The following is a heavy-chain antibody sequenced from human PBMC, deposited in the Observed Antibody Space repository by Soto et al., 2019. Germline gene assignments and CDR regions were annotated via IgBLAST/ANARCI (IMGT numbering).Heavy chain of an antibody. D-gene: IGHD3-22*01. CDR3: AFTIIHGNYYSFYATDV. V-gene: IGHV1-69*01. J-gene: IGHJ6*02. CDR2: IMPIYGTT. Sequence: QVQLVQSGAEVKQPGSSVKVSCNVSGGTFRSYGVSWVRQAPGQGLEWMGGIMPIYGTTKYAQRFQGRGKITADESTRTDYLDHSSLRDEDTAVYYCAFTIIHGNYYSFYATDVWGQGTTVTVSS. CDR1: GGTFRSYG.